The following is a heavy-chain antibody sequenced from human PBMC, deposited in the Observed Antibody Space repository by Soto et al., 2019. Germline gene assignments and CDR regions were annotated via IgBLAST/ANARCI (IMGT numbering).Heavy chain of an antibody. D-gene: IGHD3-10*01. CDR1: GFTFNNYG. J-gene: IGHJ4*02. CDR2: IWDDGSNK. Sequence: QVQLVESGGGVVQPGRSLRLSCAASGFTFNNYGMHWVRQAPGKGLEWVAIIWDDGSNKYYADSVKGRFTISRDNSKNTLYLQMNSLRAEDTAVYYCAGSGSYRWFDYWGQGTLVTVSS. V-gene: IGHV3-33*01. CDR3: AGSGSYRWFDY.